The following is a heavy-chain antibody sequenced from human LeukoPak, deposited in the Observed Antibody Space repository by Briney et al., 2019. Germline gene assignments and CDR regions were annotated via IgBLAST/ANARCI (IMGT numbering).Heavy chain of an antibody. CDR2: ISHDETHK. V-gene: IGHV3-30-3*01. D-gene: IGHD6-13*01. Sequence: GGSLRLSCAASGFTFRTYTMHWVRQAPGKGLEWGAVISHDETHKYYSDSVKGRFTISRDNSRSALYLQMNSLRAEDTAVYYCAKDLAAAGLPRFDPWGQGTLVTVSS. CDR3: AKDLAAAGLPRFDP. CDR1: GFTFRTYT. J-gene: IGHJ5*02.